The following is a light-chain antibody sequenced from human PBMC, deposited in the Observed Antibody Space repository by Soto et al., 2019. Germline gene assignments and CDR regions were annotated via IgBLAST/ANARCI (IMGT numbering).Light chain of an antibody. J-gene: IGKJ2*01. Sequence: DIQMTQSPSSLSASVGDRVTITCQASQDIRNYLNWYQQKPGKAPKLLIYDASNVETGVPSRFTGSGSGTDFTFTISSLQPEDIATYYCQQCDSLSYTFGQGTKLEIK. CDR2: DAS. CDR1: QDIRNY. V-gene: IGKV1-33*01. CDR3: QQCDSLSYT.